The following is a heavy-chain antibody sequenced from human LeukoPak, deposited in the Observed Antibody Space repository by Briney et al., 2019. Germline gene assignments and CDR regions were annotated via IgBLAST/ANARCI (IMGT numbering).Heavy chain of an antibody. CDR1: GFTFRFYA. CDR3: AKAYSSCLYGDAFHI. CDR2: ISGDASVS. J-gene: IGHJ3*02. Sequence: AGGSLRLSCAGSGFTFRFYAMTWVRQAPGKGLEWVSGISGDASVSKHADSVKGRFNISRDNSKNTLYLQLNSLRVEDTAIYYCAKAYSSCLYGDAFHIWGQETMVTVSA. V-gene: IGHV3-23*01. D-gene: IGHD6-13*01.